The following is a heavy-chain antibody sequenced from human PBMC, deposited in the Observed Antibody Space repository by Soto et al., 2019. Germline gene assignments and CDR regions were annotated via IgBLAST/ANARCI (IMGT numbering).Heavy chain of an antibody. CDR2: ISAYNGNT. V-gene: IGHV1-18*01. CDR3: ARDKSTDH. Sequence: ASVKVSCKASGYTFTSYDSNWVRQATGQGLEWMGWISAYNGNTNYAQKLQGRVTMTTDTSTSTAYMELRSLRSDDTAVYYCARDKSTDHWGQGTLVTVSS. J-gene: IGHJ5*02. D-gene: IGHD2-2*01. CDR1: GYTFTSYD.